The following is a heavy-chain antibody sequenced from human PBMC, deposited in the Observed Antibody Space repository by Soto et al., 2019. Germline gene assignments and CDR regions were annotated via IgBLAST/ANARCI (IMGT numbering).Heavy chain of an antibody. CDR2: ISYDGSNK. Sequence: GGSLRLSCAASGFTFSSSWMHWVRQAPGKGLVWVAVISYDGSNKYYADSVKGRFTISRDNSKNTLYLQMNSLRAEDTAVYYCAKGANVLLWFGPFAYWGQRNLVPVSS. V-gene: IGHV3-30*18. D-gene: IGHD3-10*01. CDR1: GFTFSSSW. CDR3: AKGANVLLWFGPFAY. J-gene: IGHJ4*02.